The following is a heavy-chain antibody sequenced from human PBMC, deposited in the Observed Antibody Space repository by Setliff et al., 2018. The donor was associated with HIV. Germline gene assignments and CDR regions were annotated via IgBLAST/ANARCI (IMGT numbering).Heavy chain of an antibody. D-gene: IGHD1-1*01. CDR1: GLSLSTSGVG. J-gene: IGHJ4*02. CDR3: AYSGRQLRGPYFDF. CDR2: IYWNNNK. Sequence: SGPTLVNPTQTLTLTCTFSGLSLSTSGVGVGWIRQSPGKTLEWLAFIYWNNNKHYSTSLKSRLTVTKDTSKNRVVFTMTNMDPVDTATYYCAYSGRQLRGPYFDFWGQGTPVTVSS. V-gene: IGHV2-5*01.